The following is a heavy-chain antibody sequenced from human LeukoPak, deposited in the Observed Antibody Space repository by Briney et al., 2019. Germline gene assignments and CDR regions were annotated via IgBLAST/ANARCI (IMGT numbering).Heavy chain of an antibody. CDR1: GFTFSNYG. CDR2: IRFDGTNK. CDR3: AKSRAYKKYYYYYMDV. Sequence: GGSLRLSCAASGFTFSNYGMHWVRQAPGKGLEWVAFIRFDGTNKFYADSVKGRFTISRDNSKNTLYLQMNSLRAEDTAVYYCAKSRAYKKYYYYYMDVWGKGTTVTVSS. J-gene: IGHJ6*03. D-gene: IGHD5-24*01. V-gene: IGHV3-30*02.